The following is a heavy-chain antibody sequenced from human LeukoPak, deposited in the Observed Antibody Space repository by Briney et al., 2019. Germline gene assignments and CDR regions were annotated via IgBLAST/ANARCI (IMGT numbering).Heavy chain of an antibody. CDR1: GGSISSSSYY. V-gene: IGHV4-39*02. Sequence: SETLSLTCTVSGGSISSSSYYWGWIRQPPGKGLEWIGSIYYSGSTYYNPSLKSRVTISVDTSKNQFSLKLSSVTAADTAVYYCAREVRDRVDYWGQGTLVTVSS. J-gene: IGHJ4*02. CDR2: IYYSGST. CDR3: AREVRDRVDY. D-gene: IGHD1-1*01.